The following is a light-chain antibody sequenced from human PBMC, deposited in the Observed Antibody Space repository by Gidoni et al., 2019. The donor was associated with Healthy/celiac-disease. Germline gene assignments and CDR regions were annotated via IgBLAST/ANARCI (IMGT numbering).Light chain of an antibody. CDR1: SSNIGAGYD. Sequence: QSVLTQPPSVSGAPGQRVTISCTGSSSNIGAGYDVHWYQQLPGTAPKRLIYGNINRPSGVPDRFSGSKSGTSASLSITGLQAEDEADYYCQSYDSSRVVFGGGTKLTVL. V-gene: IGLV1-40*01. CDR2: GNI. CDR3: QSYDSSRVV. J-gene: IGLJ2*01.